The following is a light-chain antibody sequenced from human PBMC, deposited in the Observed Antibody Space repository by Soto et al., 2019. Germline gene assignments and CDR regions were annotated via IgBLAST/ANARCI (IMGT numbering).Light chain of an antibody. CDR3: QSSDSCVSGYV. CDR2: GNS. J-gene: IGLJ1*01. V-gene: IGLV1-40*01. CDR1: TSNIGAGYD. Sequence: QSVLTQPPSVSGAPGQRVTISCTGTTSNIGAGYDVHWYQQLPGTAPKLLIYGNSNRHSGVPDRFSGSKSGTSASLAITGLQAEDEADYYCQSSDSCVSGYVFGTGTKVTVL.